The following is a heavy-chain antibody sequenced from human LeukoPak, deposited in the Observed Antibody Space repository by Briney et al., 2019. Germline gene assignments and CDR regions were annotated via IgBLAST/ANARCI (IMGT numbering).Heavy chain of an antibody. J-gene: IGHJ4*02. CDR1: EFTFSSYW. CDR2: IKQDGREI. CDR3: ARSYSRFDY. Sequence: GGSLRLSCVASEFTFSSYWMSWVRQAPGRGLEWVANIKQDGREIYYVDPVKGRFTISRDNAKKSLYLQMNSLRAEDTAVYYCARSYSRFDYWGQGTLVTVSS. D-gene: IGHD6-13*01. V-gene: IGHV3-7*01.